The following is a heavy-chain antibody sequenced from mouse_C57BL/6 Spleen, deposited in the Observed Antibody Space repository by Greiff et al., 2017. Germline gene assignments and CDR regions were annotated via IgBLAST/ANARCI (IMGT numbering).Heavy chain of an antibody. J-gene: IGHJ2*01. CDR1: GFSFNTYA. Sequence: EVKRVESGGGLVQPKGSLKLSCAASGFSFNTYAMNWVRQAPGKGLEWVARIRSKSNNYATDYADAVKARFTLSRDDSESMLYLQMNNLKTEDTAMYSCVGGSYGGYFDYWGQGTTLTVSS. CDR2: IRSKSNNYAT. V-gene: IGHV10-1*01. D-gene: IGHD1-1*01. CDR3: VGGSYGGYFDY.